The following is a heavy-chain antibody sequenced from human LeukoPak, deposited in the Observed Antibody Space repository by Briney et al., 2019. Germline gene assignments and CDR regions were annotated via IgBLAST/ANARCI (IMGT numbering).Heavy chain of an antibody. CDR2: INHSGST. D-gene: IGHD2-2*01. J-gene: IGHJ6*02. Sequence: KPSETLSLTCAVYGGSFSGYYWSWIRQPPGKGLEWIGEINHSGSTNYNPSLKSRVTISVDTSKNQFSLKLSSVTAADTAVYYCARGGPRASIVVVPAAPQGYYYYGMDVWGQGTTVTVSS. V-gene: IGHV4-34*01. CDR1: GGSFSGYY. CDR3: ARGGPRASIVVVPAAPQGYYYYGMDV.